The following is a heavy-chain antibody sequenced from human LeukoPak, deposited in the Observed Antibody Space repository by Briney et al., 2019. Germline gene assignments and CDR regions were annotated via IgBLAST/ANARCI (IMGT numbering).Heavy chain of an antibody. CDR1: GFTFSSYW. J-gene: IGHJ6*04. CDR2: INSDESST. CDR3: ASRYSYYAMDV. V-gene: IGHV3-74*01. Sequence: GGSLRLSCAASGFTFSSYWMHWVRQAPGKGRVWVSRINSDESSTSYADSVKGRFTISRDNAKNTLYLQMNSLRVEDTAVYYCASRYSYYAMDVWGKGTTVTVSS.